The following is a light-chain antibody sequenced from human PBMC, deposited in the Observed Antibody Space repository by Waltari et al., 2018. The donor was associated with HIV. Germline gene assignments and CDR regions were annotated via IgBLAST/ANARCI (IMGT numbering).Light chain of an antibody. J-gene: IGKJ5*01. Sequence: EIVSTQSPATLSLSPGERATLSCRASQSVSSYLAWYQQKPGQAPRLLISDASNRATGIPARFSGSGSGTDFTLTISSLEPEDFAVYYCQQRSNLITFGQGTRLEIK. V-gene: IGKV3-11*01. CDR3: QQRSNLIT. CDR2: DAS. CDR1: QSVSSY.